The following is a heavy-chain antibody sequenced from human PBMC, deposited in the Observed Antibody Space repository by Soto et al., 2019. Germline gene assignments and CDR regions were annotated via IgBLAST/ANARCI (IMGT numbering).Heavy chain of an antibody. CDR3: ARAPDPDPGLYYYGSGSYKDGADDAFDI. D-gene: IGHD3-10*01. V-gene: IGHV4-39*01. CDR2: IYYSGST. CDR1: GGSISSSSYY. Sequence: QLQLQESGPGLVKPSETLSLTCTVSGGSISSSSYYWGWIRQPPGKGLEWIGSIYYSGSTYYNPSLKSRVTISVDTSKNQFSLKLSSVTAADTAVYYCARAPDPDPGLYYYGSGSYKDGADDAFDIWGQGTMVTVSS. J-gene: IGHJ3*02.